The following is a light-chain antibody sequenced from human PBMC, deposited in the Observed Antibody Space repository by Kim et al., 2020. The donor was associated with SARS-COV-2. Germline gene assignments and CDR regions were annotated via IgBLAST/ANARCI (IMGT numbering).Light chain of an antibody. CDR3: HQRSGLWT. Sequence: CLSPGERSTPSCRASPSVRSSLVWYQQKTGQAPRLLIYDASKRATGIPARFSGSGSGTDFTLTISSLEPEDFAVYFCHQRSGLWTFGQGTKVDIK. J-gene: IGKJ1*01. CDR2: DAS. V-gene: IGKV3-11*01. CDR1: PSVRSS.